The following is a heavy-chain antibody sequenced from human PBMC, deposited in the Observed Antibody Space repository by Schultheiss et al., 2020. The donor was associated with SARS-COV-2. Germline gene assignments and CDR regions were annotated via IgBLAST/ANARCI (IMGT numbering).Heavy chain of an antibody. CDR3: AKRVRYCSGGSCYTDPYFDY. CDR2: IYSSGST. J-gene: IGHJ4*02. Sequence: GSLRLSCTVSGGSISNYYWSWIRQPPGKGLEWIGYIYSSGSTYYNPSLKSRVTISVDTSKNQFSLKLSSVTAADTAVYYCAKRVRYCSGGSCYTDPYFDYWGQGTLVTVSS. V-gene: IGHV4-4*08. CDR1: GGSISNYY. D-gene: IGHD2-15*01.